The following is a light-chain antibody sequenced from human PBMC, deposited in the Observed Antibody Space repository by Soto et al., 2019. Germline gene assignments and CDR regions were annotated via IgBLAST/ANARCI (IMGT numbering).Light chain of an antibody. V-gene: IGKV3-15*01. CDR3: QQYNNWPLT. J-gene: IGKJ4*01. CDR1: QSVSSN. CDR2: SAS. Sequence: EIVMTQSPASLSVSPGERATLSCRASQSVSSNLAWYQQKPGQAPRLLIYSASTRATGIPDRFGGSGSGTEFTLTISSLQSEDFAVYHCQQYNNWPLTFGGGTKVDIK.